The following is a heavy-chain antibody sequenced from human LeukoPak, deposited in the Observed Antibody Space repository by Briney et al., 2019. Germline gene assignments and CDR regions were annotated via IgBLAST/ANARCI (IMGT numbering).Heavy chain of an antibody. Sequence: ASVNVSCKASGYTFTSYGISWVRQAPGQGLEWMGWISAYNGNTNYAQKLQGRVTMTTDTSTSTAYMELRSLRSDDTAVYYCARDKIAAAGTLALFDYWGQGTLVTVSS. V-gene: IGHV1-18*01. CDR1: GYTFTSYG. D-gene: IGHD6-13*01. J-gene: IGHJ4*02. CDR2: ISAYNGNT. CDR3: ARDKIAAAGTLALFDY.